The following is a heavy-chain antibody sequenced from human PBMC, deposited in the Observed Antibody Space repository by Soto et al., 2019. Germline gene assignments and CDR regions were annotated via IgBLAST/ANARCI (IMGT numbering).Heavy chain of an antibody. CDR3: ARSLYSSSRYYCDY. J-gene: IGHJ4*02. CDR2: INHSGST. V-gene: IGHV4-34*01. Sequence: PSETLFLPCAVYGGFFSGYYWSWIRQPPGKGLERIGEINHSGSTNYNPSLKSRGTISVDPSKNHFSLKLSSVTAVVTVVYYCARSLYSSSRYYCDYWGQGTLVTVST. CDR1: GGFFSGYY. D-gene: IGHD6-13*01.